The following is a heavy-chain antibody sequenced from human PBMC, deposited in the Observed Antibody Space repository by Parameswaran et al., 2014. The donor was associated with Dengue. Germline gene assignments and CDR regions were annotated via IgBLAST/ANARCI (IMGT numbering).Heavy chain of an antibody. CDR3: ARDGGKEGANFDY. CDR2: ISSSGSTI. D-gene: IGHD1-26*01. V-gene: IGHV3-11*01. Sequence: VRQMPGKGLEWVSYISSSGSTIYYADSVKGRFTISRDNAKNSLYLQMNSLRAEDTAVYYCARDGGKEGANFDYWGQGTLVTVSS. J-gene: IGHJ4*02.